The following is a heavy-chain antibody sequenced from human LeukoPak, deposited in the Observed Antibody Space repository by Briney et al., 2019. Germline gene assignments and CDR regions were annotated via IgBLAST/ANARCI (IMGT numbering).Heavy chain of an antibody. CDR2: IKSKTDGGTT. V-gene: IGHV3-15*01. J-gene: IGHJ6*02. CDR3: TTPKEILWFGLDV. Sequence: GGSLRLSCAASGFTFSNAWMSWVRQAPGKGLEWFGRIKSKTDGGTTDYAAPVKGRFTISRDDSKNTLYLQMNSLKTEDTAVYYCTTPKEILWFGLDVWGQGTTVTVSS. CDR1: GFTFSNAW. D-gene: IGHD3-10*01.